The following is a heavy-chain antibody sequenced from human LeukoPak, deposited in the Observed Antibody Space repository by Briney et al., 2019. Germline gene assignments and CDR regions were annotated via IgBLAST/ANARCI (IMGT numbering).Heavy chain of an antibody. CDR2: ISYDGSNK. CDR3: AKGSLLWFGELLVDLDY. D-gene: IGHD3-10*01. V-gene: IGHV3-30*18. Sequence: QTGGSLRLSCAASGFTFSSYGMHWVRQAPGKGLEWVAVISYDGSNKYYADSVKGRFTISRGNSKNTLYLQMNRLRAEDTAVYYCAKGSLLWFGELLVDLDYWGQGTLVTVSS. J-gene: IGHJ4*02. CDR1: GFTFSSYG.